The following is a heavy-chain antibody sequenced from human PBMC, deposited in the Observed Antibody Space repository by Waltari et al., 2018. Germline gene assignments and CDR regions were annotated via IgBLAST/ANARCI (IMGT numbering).Heavy chain of an antibody. Sequence: QVQLQESGPGLVKPSETLSLTCTVSGGSISSYYWSWIRRPAGTGLEWIGRVYSSGTTNYNPSLKSRVTMSLDTSKNQFSLNLSSVTAADTAVYYCARGRFLFRWYSFDPWGQGIPVTVSS. D-gene: IGHD3-3*01. V-gene: IGHV4-4*07. CDR1: GGSISSYY. CDR3: ARGRFLFRWYSFDP. CDR2: VYSSGTT. J-gene: IGHJ5*02.